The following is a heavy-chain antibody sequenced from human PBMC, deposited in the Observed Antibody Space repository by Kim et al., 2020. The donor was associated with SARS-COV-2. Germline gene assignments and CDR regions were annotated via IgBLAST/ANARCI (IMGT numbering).Heavy chain of an antibody. CDR3: ARASRQGDTAMAVGY. D-gene: IGHD5-18*01. CDR2: IYYSGST. CDR1: GGSISSSSYY. Sequence: SETLSLTCTVSGGSISSSSYYWGWIRQPPGKGLEWIGSIYYSGSTYYNPSLKSRVTISVDTSKNQFSLKLSSVTAADTAVYYCARASRQGDTAMAVGYWGQGTLVTVSS. J-gene: IGHJ4*02. V-gene: IGHV4-39*07.